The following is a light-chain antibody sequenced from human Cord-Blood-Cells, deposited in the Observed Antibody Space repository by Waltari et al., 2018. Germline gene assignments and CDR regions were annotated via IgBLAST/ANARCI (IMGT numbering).Light chain of an antibody. CDR1: SSDVGGSNY. CDR2: DVS. CDR3: CSYAGSYV. Sequence: QSALTQLRSVSGSPGQSVTISCTGTSSDVGGSNYVSWYQQHPGKAPKLMIYDVSKRPSGVPDRFSGSKSGNTASLTISGLQAEDEADYYCCSYAGSYVFGTGTKVTVL. J-gene: IGLJ1*01. V-gene: IGLV2-11*01.